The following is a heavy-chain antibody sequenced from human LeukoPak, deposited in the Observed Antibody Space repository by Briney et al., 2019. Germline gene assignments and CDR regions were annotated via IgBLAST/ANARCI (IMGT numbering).Heavy chain of an antibody. Sequence: GGSLRLSCAASGFTFSSYWMHWVRQAPGKGLVWVSRINSDGSSTSYADSVKGRFTISRDNAKNTLYLQMNSLRAEDTAVYYCAKAAAGTTPLGYWGQGTLVTVSS. CDR1: GFTFSSYW. J-gene: IGHJ4*02. CDR2: INSDGSST. CDR3: AKAAAGTTPLGY. V-gene: IGHV3-74*01. D-gene: IGHD6-13*01.